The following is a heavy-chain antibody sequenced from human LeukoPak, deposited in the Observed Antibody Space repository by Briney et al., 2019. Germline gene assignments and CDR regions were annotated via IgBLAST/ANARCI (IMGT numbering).Heavy chain of an antibody. CDR1: GFTFSDYY. V-gene: IGHV3-11*01. Sequence: GGSLRLSCAASGFTFSDYYMSWIRQAPGKGLEWVSYISSSGSTIYYAGSVKGRFTISRDNAKNLLYLQMNSLRAEDTAVYYCASSSMNPQFDYWGQGTLVTVSS. CDR2: ISSSGSTI. J-gene: IGHJ4*02. D-gene: IGHD6-13*01. CDR3: ASSSMNPQFDY.